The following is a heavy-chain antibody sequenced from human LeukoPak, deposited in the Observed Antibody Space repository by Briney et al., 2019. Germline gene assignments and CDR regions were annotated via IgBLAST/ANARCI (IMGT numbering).Heavy chain of an antibody. CDR2: ISGDGSST. J-gene: IGHJ4*02. Sequence: PGGSLRLSCSASGFTFTSYWMHWVRQVPGKGLVWVSRISGDGSSTTYADSVKGRFTISRDNAKNTLSLQMNSLRAEDTAVYYCARACTINTCYAYWGQGTLVTVSS. CDR1: GFTFTSYW. D-gene: IGHD2-2*01. V-gene: IGHV3-74*01. CDR3: ARACTINTCYAY.